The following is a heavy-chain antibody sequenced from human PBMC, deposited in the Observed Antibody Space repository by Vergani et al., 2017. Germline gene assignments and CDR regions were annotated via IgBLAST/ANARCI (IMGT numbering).Heavy chain of an antibody. V-gene: IGHV4-34*01. D-gene: IGHD6-19*01. CDR1: GGSFSVYY. CDR2: INDIGTT. Sequence: QVQLQQWGAGLLKPSETLSLTCGVHGGSFSVYYWSWIRQSPGKGLEWIGAINDIGTTNYNPSLRSRVTISVDTSKNQFSLKLSSVTAADTAVYFCARHSTVEWLVKLGWIDPWGQGILVTVSS. J-gene: IGHJ5*02. CDR3: ARHSTVEWLVKLGWIDP.